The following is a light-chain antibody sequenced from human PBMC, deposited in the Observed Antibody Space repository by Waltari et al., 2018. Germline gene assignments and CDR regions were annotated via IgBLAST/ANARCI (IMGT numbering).Light chain of an antibody. CDR3: LQYNSYPWT. V-gene: IGKV1-5*03. CDR2: KAS. CDR1: QSIVVC. Sequence: DIQVTQSPSTLSASVEARVPITCRASQSIVVCFAWYQQKPGKAPRLLIYKASYLESGVPSRFSGSASGKAFTLTISSLQADDFATYYCLQYNSYPWTFGQGTTVEIK. J-gene: IGKJ1*01.